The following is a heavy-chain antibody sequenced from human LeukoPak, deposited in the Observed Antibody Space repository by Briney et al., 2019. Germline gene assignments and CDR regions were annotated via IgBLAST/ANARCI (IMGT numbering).Heavy chain of an antibody. D-gene: IGHD3-3*02. Sequence: ASVKVSCKASGYTFTGYYMHWVRQAPGQGLEWMGWINPNSGGTNYAQKFQGRVTMTRDTSISTAYMELSRLRSDDTAVYYCARGRPGFHFWSGYHLHNWFDPWGQGTLVTVSS. J-gene: IGHJ5*02. CDR3: ARGRPGFHFWSGYHLHNWFDP. CDR1: GYTFTGYY. V-gene: IGHV1-2*02. CDR2: INPNSGGT.